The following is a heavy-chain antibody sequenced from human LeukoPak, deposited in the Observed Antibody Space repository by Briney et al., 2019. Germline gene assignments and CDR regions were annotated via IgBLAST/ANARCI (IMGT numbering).Heavy chain of an antibody. D-gene: IGHD2-2*01. CDR1: GFTFSNDW. CDR2: INQDESKK. CDR3: ARDHAYRADY. Sequence: HPGGSLRLSCAASGFTFSNDWMCWVRQAPGKGLEWVANINQDESKKYYADSVKGRFTISRDNAKNSLYLQMSSLTAEDTAIYFCARDHAYRADYWGQGTLVTASS. V-gene: IGHV3-7*01. J-gene: IGHJ4*02.